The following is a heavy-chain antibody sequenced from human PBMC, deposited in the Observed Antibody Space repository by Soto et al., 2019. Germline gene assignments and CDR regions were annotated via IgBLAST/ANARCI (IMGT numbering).Heavy chain of an antibody. D-gene: IGHD3-10*02. CDR3: ARTPLGYVYVRTNLREAGDSLDI. CDR1: GASLGGFH. CDR2: LIHGGST. J-gene: IGHJ3*02. V-gene: IGHV4-34*12. Sequence: SETLSLTCSIYGASLGGFHLTWLRQAPGKGLECIGELIHGGSTNYNPPLKSRVSFSLDTSKNQFSLHLMSVTAADTAVYYCARTPLGYVYVRTNLREAGDSLDIWVRGTMVTAS.